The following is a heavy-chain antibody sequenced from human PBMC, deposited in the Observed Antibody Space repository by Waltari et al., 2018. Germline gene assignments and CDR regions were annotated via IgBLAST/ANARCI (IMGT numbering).Heavy chain of an antibody. D-gene: IGHD1-26*01. CDR2: IIPVFGPP. V-gene: IGHV1-69*01. CDR3: AKNGDIMLRATTFRDAFDI. Sequence: QVQLVQSGAEMKKPGSSVKVSCRASGGPFSTDVVSWVRQAPGQGLEWMGGIIPVFGPPTYEQKFQGRVTFTADESTSTVYMELSSLRSEDTAIYYCAKNGDIMLRATTFRDAFDIWGQGTMVTVSS. J-gene: IGHJ3*02. CDR1: GGPFSTDV.